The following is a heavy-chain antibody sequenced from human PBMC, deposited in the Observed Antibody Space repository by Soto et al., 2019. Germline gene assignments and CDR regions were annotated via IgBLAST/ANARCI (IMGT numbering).Heavy chain of an antibody. D-gene: IGHD5-12*01. V-gene: IGHV3-49*03. CDR3: SREIGDGYNYDAFDI. CDR2: MRSKVYGGAT. J-gene: IGHJ3*02. CDR1: GLTFGDYA. Sequence: SGGSLRLSCTASGLTFGDYAMSWFRQAPGKGLEWVGFMRSKVYGGATEYAASVKGRFIMSRDDARNIAYLQMNSLKTEDTALYFCSREIGDGYNYDAFDIWGQGTMVTVSS.